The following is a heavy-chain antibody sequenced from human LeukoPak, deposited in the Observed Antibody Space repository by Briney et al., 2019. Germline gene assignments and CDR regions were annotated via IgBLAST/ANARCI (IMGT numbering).Heavy chain of an antibody. J-gene: IGHJ4*02. CDR1: GYTFTIYG. D-gene: IGHD6-19*01. CDR3: ARGNAYSSGWYPAGLLLDY. CDR2: ISAYNGNT. Sequence: ASVKVSCKASGYTFTIYGISLVRQAPGQGLEWMGWISAYNGNTNYAQKLQGRVTMTTDTSTSTAYMELRSLRSDDTAVYYCARGNAYSSGWYPAGLLLDYWGQGTLVTVSS. V-gene: IGHV1-18*01.